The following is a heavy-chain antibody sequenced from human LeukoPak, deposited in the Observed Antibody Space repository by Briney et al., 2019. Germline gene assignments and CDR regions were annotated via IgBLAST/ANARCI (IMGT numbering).Heavy chain of an antibody. Sequence: GGSLRLSCAASQFTFSNYAMSWVRQAPGKGLEWVSAISGSGDTTYFGDSVTGRFTISRDNPKNTVYLQMNSLSAEDTAVYYCAKGPAPYCSGGSCYSPHWYFDLWGRGTLVTVSS. CDR1: QFTFSNYA. CDR2: ISGSGDTT. J-gene: IGHJ2*01. CDR3: AKGPAPYCSGGSCYSPHWYFDL. D-gene: IGHD2-15*01. V-gene: IGHV3-23*01.